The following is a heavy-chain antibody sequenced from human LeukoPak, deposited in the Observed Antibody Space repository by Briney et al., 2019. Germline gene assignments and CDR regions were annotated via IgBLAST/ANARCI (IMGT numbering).Heavy chain of an antibody. Sequence: GGSLRLSCAASGFTLNNYAMSWVRQAPGKGLEWVSSIGGSGGSTYYADSVKGHFTISRDDSTNTLYLQMNSLRAEDTAVYYCAKDQGYSSAWYSRDGFDMWGQGTMVTVSS. CDR2: IGGSGGST. CDR3: AKDQGYSSAWYSRDGFDM. CDR1: GFTLNNYA. V-gene: IGHV3-23*01. J-gene: IGHJ3*02. D-gene: IGHD6-19*01.